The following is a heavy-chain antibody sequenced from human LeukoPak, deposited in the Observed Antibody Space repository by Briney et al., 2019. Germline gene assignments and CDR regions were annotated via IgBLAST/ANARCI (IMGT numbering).Heavy chain of an antibody. Sequence: GGSLRLSCAASGFTFSSYAMHWVRQAPGKGLEWVAVISYDGSNKYYADSVKGRFTISRDNSKNTLYLQMNSLRAEDTAVYYCARDRIVVVPAAIYYYYYGMDVWGKGTTVTVSS. CDR2: ISYDGSNK. D-gene: IGHD2-2*01. V-gene: IGHV3-30*04. CDR1: GFTFSSYA. J-gene: IGHJ6*04. CDR3: ARDRIVVVPAAIYYYYYGMDV.